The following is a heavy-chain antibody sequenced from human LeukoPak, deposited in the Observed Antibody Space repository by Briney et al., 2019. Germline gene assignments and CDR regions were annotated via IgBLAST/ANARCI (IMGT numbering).Heavy chain of an antibody. CDR1: GYTFYIYG. CDR2: IAAYNGKT. D-gene: IGHD1-14*01. V-gene: IGHV1-18*01. Sequence: ASVKVSSKASGYTFYIYGIAWVRQAPGQGLEWMGWIAAYNGKTDYAQNLQGRVTMTTDLSTGTAYMELRSLRSDDTAVYYCARVYNPYYYYMDVWGKGTPVTVSS. CDR3: ARVYNPYYYYMDV. J-gene: IGHJ6*03.